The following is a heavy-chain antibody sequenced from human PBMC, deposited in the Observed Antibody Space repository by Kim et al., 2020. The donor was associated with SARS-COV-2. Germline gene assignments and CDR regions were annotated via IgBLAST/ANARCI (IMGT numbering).Heavy chain of an antibody. CDR3: ARWRISYSFDY. Sequence: SETLSLTCTVSGGSISSDYWSWIRQPPGRGLEWIGYIYDSGSTNYNPSLKSRVTISVDTSKNQFSLKLSSVTAADTAVYYCARWRISYSFDYWGQGTLVTVSS. D-gene: IGHD1-26*01. CDR1: GGSISSDY. CDR2: IYDSGST. V-gene: IGHV4-59*08. J-gene: IGHJ4*02.